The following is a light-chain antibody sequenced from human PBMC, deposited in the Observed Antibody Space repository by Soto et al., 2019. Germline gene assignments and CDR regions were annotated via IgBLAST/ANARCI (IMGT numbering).Light chain of an antibody. CDR3: HQYNDWPPVT. Sequence: EIVLTQSPATLSASPGESATLSCRASQSVSSNLAWYQQIPGQAPRLLIYDASTRATDIPARFSGFGSGTEFTLTISSLKSEDFAVYYCHQYNDWPPVTFGGGTKVDIK. CDR1: QSVSSN. J-gene: IGKJ4*01. CDR2: DAS. V-gene: IGKV3-15*01.